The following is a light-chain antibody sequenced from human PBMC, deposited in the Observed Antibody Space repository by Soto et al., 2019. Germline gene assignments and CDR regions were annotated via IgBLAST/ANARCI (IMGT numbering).Light chain of an antibody. V-gene: IGKV1-5*03. CDR1: QSISTW. CDR2: KAS. CDR3: QQYNSYWT. J-gene: IGKJ1*01. Sequence: DIQMTQSPPTLSASVGDRVTITCRASQSISTWLAWYRQKPGKVPEVLIYKASSLQSGVPPRFSGSGSGTEFTLTISSLQPDDSATYYCQQYNSYWTFGQGTKVDIK.